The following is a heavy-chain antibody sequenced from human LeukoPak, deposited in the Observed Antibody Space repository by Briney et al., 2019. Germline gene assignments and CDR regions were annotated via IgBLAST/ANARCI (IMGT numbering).Heavy chain of an antibody. D-gene: IGHD3-9*01. CDR1: GGSISSYY. CDR3: ARHPNPTGTIFSLSYYMDV. V-gene: IGHV4-59*08. Sequence: SETLSLTCTVSGGSISSYYWSWIRQPPGKGLEWIGYIYYTGTTNNNPSLKSRVTISVDTSKNQFSLKLSSVTAADTAVYYCARHPNPTGTIFSLSYYMDVWDKGTTVTVSS. J-gene: IGHJ6*04. CDR2: IYYTGTT.